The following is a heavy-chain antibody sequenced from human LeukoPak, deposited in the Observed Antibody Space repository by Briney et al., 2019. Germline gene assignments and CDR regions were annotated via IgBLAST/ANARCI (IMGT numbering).Heavy chain of an antibody. CDR2: ISSGSSSI. CDR3: AREAVDYYMDV. D-gene: IGHD6-19*01. J-gene: IGHJ6*03. V-gene: IGHV3-48*01. CDR1: GFSFSSYS. Sequence: GGSLRLSCAASGFSFSSYSMNWVRQAPGKGLEWVSHISSGSSSIYYADSVKGRFTTSRDNGQNLLFLQMNSLRAEDTAVYYCAREAVDYYMDVWGKGTTVTVSS.